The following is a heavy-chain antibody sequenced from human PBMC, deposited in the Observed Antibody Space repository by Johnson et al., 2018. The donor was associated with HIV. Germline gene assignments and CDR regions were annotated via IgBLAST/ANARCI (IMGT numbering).Heavy chain of an antibody. Sequence: VQLVESGGGLVEPGGSLRLSCIASGFIFGSCWMTWVRQAPGERLEWVANIKEDGTEKYYVDSVKGRFTVSRDNAKNSLYLQMNDLRAEDTAVYYCVRQYELYGYAVDLWGQGTVVTVSS. J-gene: IGHJ3*01. CDR2: IKEDGTEK. V-gene: IGHV3-7*05. CDR1: GFIFGSCW. CDR3: VRQYELYGYAVDL. D-gene: IGHD5-18*01.